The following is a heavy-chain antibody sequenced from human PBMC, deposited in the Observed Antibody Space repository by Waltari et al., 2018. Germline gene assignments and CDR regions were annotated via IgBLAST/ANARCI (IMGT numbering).Heavy chain of an antibody. Sequence: LEWVANIKQDGSEKYYVDSVKGRFTISRDNAKNSLYLQMNSLRAEDTAVYYCARDEGGGGSPYGALYYYYYMDVWGKGTTVTVSS. V-gene: IGHV3-7*01. J-gene: IGHJ6*03. D-gene: IGHD2-15*01. CDR3: ARDEGGGGSPYGALYYYYYMDV. CDR2: IKQDGSEK.